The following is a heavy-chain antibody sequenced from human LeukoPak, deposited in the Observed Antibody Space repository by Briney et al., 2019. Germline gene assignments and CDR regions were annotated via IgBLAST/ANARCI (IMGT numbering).Heavy chain of an antibody. CDR3: ARGPNTAGNYRAFDL. CDR2: IYYNGDT. D-gene: IGHD4-11*01. Sequence: SETLSLTCTVSSGSISSTTYYWGWIRQPPGKGLEWIGSIYYNGDTYYNPSLKSRVIISADTSKNQFSLKLTSVTAADTAAYYCARGPNTAGNYRAFDLWGQGTKVTVSS. CDR1: SGSISSTTYY. J-gene: IGHJ3*01. V-gene: IGHV4-39*07.